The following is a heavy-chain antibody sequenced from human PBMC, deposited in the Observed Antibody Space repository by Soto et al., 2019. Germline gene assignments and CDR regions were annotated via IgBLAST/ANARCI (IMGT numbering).Heavy chain of an antibody. CDR3: ANNDYGDFAYGEDDY. V-gene: IGHV4-39*01. CDR2: IYYSGST. CDR1: GGSISSSSYY. J-gene: IGHJ4*02. Sequence: QLQLQESGPGLVKPSETLSLTCTVSGGSISSSSYYWGWIRQPPGKGLEWIGRIYYSGSTYYNPSLKSRVTISVDTSKNQFSLKLSSVTAADTAVYYCANNDYGDFAYGEDDYWGQGTLVTVSS. D-gene: IGHD4-17*01.